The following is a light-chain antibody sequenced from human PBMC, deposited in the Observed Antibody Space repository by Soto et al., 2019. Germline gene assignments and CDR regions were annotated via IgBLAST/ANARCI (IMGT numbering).Light chain of an antibody. CDR3: QQTSSAPFN. V-gene: IGKV1-39*01. CDR2: DAA. J-gene: IGKJ3*01. CDR1: QNINTY. Sequence: DTQMNHSPSARSASVVERVTITFLASQNINTYLNWYQQKPGKAPKLLIFDAASLQNGVPSRFSGGGSRTDFTLTITSLQPEDFATYYCQQTSSAPFNFGPGTKVDIK.